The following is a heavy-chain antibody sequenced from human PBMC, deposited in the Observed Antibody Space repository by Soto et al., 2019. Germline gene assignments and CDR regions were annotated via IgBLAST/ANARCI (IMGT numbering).Heavy chain of an antibody. CDR2: ISSSSSYI. Sequence: PGGSLRLSCAASGFTFSSYSMNWVRQAPGKGLEWVSSISSSSSYIYYADSVKGRFTISRDNAKNSLYLQMNSLRAEDTAAYYCARGPRGVYYGMDVWGQGTTVTVSS. CDR1: GFTFSSYS. V-gene: IGHV3-21*01. CDR3: ARGPRGVYYGMDV. D-gene: IGHD3-10*01. J-gene: IGHJ6*02.